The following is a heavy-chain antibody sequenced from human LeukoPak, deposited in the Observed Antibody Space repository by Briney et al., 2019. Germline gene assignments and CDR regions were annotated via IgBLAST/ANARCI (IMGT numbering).Heavy chain of an antibody. CDR3: ARGGAAGSEIDY. V-gene: IGHV3-30-3*01. J-gene: IGHJ4*02. CDR2: ISYDGSNK. Sequence: PGGSLRLSCAASGFTFSSYAMHWVRQAPGKGLEWVAVISYDGSNKYYADSVKGRFTISRDNSKNTLYLQMNSLRAEDTAVYYCARGGAAGSEIDYWGQGTLVTVSS. CDR1: GFTFSSYA. D-gene: IGHD6-13*01.